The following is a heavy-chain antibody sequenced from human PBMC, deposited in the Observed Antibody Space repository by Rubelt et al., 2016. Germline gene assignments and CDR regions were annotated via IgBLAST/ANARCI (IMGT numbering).Heavy chain of an antibody. J-gene: IGHJ4*02. CDR3: ARGVDTAGAGY. Sequence: VESGGGVVQPGGSLRLSCAASGFTFSSDWMHWVRQAPGKGLVWVSRINSDGSSTYYADSVKGRFTISRDNAKNTLYLQMNSLRAEDTAIYFCARGVDTAGAGYWGQGTLVTVSS. CDR2: INSDGSST. CDR1: GFTFSSDW. V-gene: IGHV3-74*02. D-gene: IGHD5-18*01.